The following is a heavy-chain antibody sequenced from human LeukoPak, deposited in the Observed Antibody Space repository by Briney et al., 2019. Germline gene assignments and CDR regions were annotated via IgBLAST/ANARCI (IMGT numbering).Heavy chain of an antibody. CDR3: AAYYYDSSGYFDC. D-gene: IGHD3-22*01. CDR1: GGSFSGYY. CDR2: INHSGST. V-gene: IGHV4-34*01. J-gene: IGHJ5*01. Sequence: KPSETLSLTCAVYGGSFSGYYWSWIRQPPGKGLEWIGEINHSGSTNYNPSLKSRVTISVDTSKNQFSLKLSSVTAADTAVYYCAAYYYDSSGYFDCWGQGTLVTVSS.